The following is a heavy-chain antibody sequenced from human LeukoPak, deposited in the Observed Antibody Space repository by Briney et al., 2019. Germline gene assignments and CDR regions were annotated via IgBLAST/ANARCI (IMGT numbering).Heavy chain of an antibody. CDR1: GGTFSSYA. Sequence: ASVKVSCKASGGTFSSYAISWVRQAPGQGLEWMGGIIPIFGTANYAQKFQGRVTITTDESTSTAYMELSSLRSEDTAVYYCAGRVVQRDDAFDIWGQGTMVTVSS. D-gene: IGHD3-3*01. CDR3: AGRVVQRDDAFDI. V-gene: IGHV1-69*05. CDR2: IIPIFGTA. J-gene: IGHJ3*02.